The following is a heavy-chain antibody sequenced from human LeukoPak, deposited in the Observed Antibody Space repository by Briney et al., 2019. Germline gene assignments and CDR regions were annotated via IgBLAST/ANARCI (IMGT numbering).Heavy chain of an antibody. Sequence: GRSLRLSCAASGFTFDDYAMHRVRQAPGKGLEWVSGISWNSGSIGYADSVKGRFTISRDNAKNSLYLQMNSLRAEDMALYYCAKDLRAYDILTGSGGLGYWGQGTLVTVSS. CDR2: ISWNSGSI. D-gene: IGHD3-9*01. J-gene: IGHJ4*02. CDR3: AKDLRAYDILTGSGGLGY. V-gene: IGHV3-9*03. CDR1: GFTFDDYA.